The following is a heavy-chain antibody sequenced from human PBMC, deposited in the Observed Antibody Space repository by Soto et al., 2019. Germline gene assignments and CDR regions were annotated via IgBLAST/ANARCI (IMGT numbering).Heavy chain of an antibody. CDR3: TRGQEGVVATH. J-gene: IGHJ4*02. V-gene: IGHV4-34*01. Sequence: QVQLQQWGAGLLKPSETLSLTCAVNGGSFTGYYWSWVRQPPGKGLEWIGEVKDGGVTNYSPSLRSRVTISSDAPNKQFSLKVTSVTAADTAVYYCTRGQEGVVATHWDQGTLVTVSS. CDR1: GGSFTGYY. D-gene: IGHD5-12*01. CDR2: VKDGGVT.